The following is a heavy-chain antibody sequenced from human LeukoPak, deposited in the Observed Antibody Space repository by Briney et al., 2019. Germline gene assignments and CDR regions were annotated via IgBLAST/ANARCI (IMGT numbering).Heavy chain of an antibody. CDR3: AAYNGGSGWFEFDY. D-gene: IGHD6-19*01. J-gene: IGHJ4*02. V-gene: IGHV3-53*01. CDR2: IYSGGNT. Sequence: GGSLRLSCAASGFTVSSNYMSWVRQAPGKGLEWVSVIYSGGNTYYADSVKGRFTISRDNSKNTLYLQMNSLRAEDTAVYYCAAYNGGSGWFEFDYWGQGTLVTVSS. CDR1: GFTVSSNY.